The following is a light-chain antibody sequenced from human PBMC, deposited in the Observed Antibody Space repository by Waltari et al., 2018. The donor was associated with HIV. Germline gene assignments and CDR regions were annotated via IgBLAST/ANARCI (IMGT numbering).Light chain of an antibody. CDR3: SSYTSSSTRV. V-gene: IGLV2-14*01. CDR2: EVR. Sequence: QSALTQPASVSGSPGQSITISCTGTSSDVGGYNYVSWYQQHPGKAPKLMIYEVRNRPSGFSNRFSGSKSGNTASLTISGLQAEDEADYYCSSYTSSSTRVFGGGTNLTVL. J-gene: IGLJ3*02. CDR1: SSDVGGYNY.